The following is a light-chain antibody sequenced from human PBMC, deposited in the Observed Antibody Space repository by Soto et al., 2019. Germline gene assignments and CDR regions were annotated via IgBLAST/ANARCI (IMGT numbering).Light chain of an antibody. CDR2: EDD. CDR3: QSYDTNTVV. J-gene: IGLJ2*01. CDR1: SGSIGSNS. V-gene: IGLV6-57*04. Sequence: NFMLTQPHSVSESPGKTVTISCTRSSGSIGSNSVQWYRQRPGSAPTIVIYEDDQRPSGVPNRFAGSIDRSSNYASLTISGLQTEDEADYYCQSYDTNTVVFGGGTQLTVL.